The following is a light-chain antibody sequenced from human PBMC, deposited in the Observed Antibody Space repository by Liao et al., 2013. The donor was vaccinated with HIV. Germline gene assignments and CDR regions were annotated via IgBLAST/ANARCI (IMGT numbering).Light chain of an antibody. V-gene: IGLV3-21*04. CDR3: QVWDSSSDVV. J-gene: IGLJ2*01. CDR2: QDS. Sequence: SYELTQPPSVSVAPGETARITCGGNNIGSKSVHWYQRRPGQSPVLVIYQDSKRPSGIPERFSGSNSGNTATLTISRVEAGDEADYYCQVWDSSSDVVFGGGTKLTVL. CDR1: NIGSKS.